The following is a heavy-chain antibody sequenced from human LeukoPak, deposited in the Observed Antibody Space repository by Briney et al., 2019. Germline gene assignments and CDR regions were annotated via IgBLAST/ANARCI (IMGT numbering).Heavy chain of an antibody. V-gene: IGHV1-18*01. CDR2: ISAYNGNT. D-gene: IGHD1-20*01. J-gene: IGHJ4*02. Sequence: ASVKVSCKASGYTFTSYSISWVRQAPGQGLEWMGWISAYNGNTNYAQKFQGRVTMTTDTSTSTAYMELRSLRSDDTAVYYCARGGYNWNPLYYFDYWGQGTLVTVSS. CDR3: ARGGYNWNPLYYFDY. CDR1: GYTFTSYS.